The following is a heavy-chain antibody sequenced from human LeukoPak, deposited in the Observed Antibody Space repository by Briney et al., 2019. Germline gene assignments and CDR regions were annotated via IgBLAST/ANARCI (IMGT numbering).Heavy chain of an antibody. Sequence: KSSETLSLTCTVSGGSISSSSYYWGWIRQPPGKGLEWIGSIYYSGSTYYNPSLKSRVTMSVDTSKNQFSLKVNSVTAADTAVYYCARVYDSGSQAYFYYMDVWGKGTTVTISS. V-gene: IGHV4-39*07. CDR2: IYYSGST. CDR1: GGSISSSSYY. J-gene: IGHJ6*03. CDR3: ARVYDSGSQAYFYYMDV. D-gene: IGHD3-10*01.